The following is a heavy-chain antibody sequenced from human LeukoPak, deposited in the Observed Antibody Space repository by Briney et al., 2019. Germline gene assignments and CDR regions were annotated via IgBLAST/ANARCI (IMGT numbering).Heavy chain of an antibody. J-gene: IGHJ5*02. CDR3: ALSWARNYYDSSGYPEENWFDP. Sequence: ASVKVSCKASGYTFTSYDINWVRQATGQGLEWMGWMNPNSGNTGYAQKFQGRVTMTRNTSISTAYMELSSLRSEDTAVYYCALSWARNYYDSSGYPEENWFDPWGQGTLVTVSS. CDR1: GYTFTSYD. CDR2: MNPNSGNT. V-gene: IGHV1-8*01. D-gene: IGHD3-22*01.